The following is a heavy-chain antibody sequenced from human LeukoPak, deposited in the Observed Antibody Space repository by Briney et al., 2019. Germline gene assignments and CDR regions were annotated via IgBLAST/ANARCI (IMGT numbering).Heavy chain of an antibody. CDR3: AREATMVRGISWFDP. CDR1: DGSISSGDYY. J-gene: IGHJ5*02. V-gene: IGHV4-30-4*08. D-gene: IGHD3-10*01. Sequence: RPSQTLSLTCTVSDGSISSGDYYWSWIRQPPGKGLEWIGYIYYSGSAYYSPSLKSRVIISLDTSKNQFSLKLNSVTAADTAVYFCAREATMVRGISWFDPWGQGTLVTVSS. CDR2: IYYSGSA.